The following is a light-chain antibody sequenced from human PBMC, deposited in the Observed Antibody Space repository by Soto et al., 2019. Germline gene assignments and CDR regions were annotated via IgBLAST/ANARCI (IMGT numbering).Light chain of an antibody. V-gene: IGKV1-12*01. CDR1: QGISSW. Sequence: DIQMTQSPSSVSASVGDRVTITCRASQGISSWLAWFQQKPGEAPRLLIYAASSLHSGVPSRFSGSGSGTDFPLTLSSLHPEDFATYYCQQGNSVPLTFGGGTKVEIK. J-gene: IGKJ4*01. CDR3: QQGNSVPLT. CDR2: AAS.